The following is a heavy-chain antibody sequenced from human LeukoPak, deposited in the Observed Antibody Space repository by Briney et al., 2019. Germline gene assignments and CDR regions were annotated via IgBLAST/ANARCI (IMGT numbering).Heavy chain of an antibody. V-gene: IGHV3-23*01. J-gene: IGHJ4*02. CDR2: ISDSGGST. CDR1: GFTFSTYA. Sequence: GGSLRLSCTASGFTFSTYAMSWVRQAPGKGLEWVSGISDSGGSTYYAGSVKGRFTISRDNSKNTLFLQMSSLRAEDTAVYYCAKGISPLDYWGQGTLVTVSS. D-gene: IGHD2-15*01. CDR3: AKGISPLDY.